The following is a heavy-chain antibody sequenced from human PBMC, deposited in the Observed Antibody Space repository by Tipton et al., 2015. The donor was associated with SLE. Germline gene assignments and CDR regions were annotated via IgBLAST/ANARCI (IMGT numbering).Heavy chain of an antibody. D-gene: IGHD6-6*01. V-gene: IGHV3-74*01. Sequence: GSLRLSCAASGFTFSSYWMHWVRQAPGKGLVWVSRMNSDGSSTSYADSVKGRFTISRDNAKNTLYLQMNSLRAEDTAVYYCARDREQLVLDYWGQGTLVTVSS. CDR2: MNSDGSST. J-gene: IGHJ4*02. CDR3: ARDREQLVLDY. CDR1: GFTFSSYW.